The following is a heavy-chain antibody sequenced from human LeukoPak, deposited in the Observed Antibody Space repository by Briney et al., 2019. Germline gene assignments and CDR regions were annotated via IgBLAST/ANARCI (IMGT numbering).Heavy chain of an antibody. D-gene: IGHD6-19*01. V-gene: IGHV1-2*02. CDR1: GYTFTGDY. Sequence: ASVKVSCKASGYTFTGDYMHWVRQAPGQGLEWMGWINPNSGDTNYAQKFQGRATMTSDTSISTAYMELSTLRSDDTAVYYCSRTPPSADDYWGQGTLVTVSS. CDR2: INPNSGDT. J-gene: IGHJ4*02. CDR3: SRTPPSADDY.